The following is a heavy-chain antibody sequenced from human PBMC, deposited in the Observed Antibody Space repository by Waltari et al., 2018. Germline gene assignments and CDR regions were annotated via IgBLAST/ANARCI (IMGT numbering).Heavy chain of an antibody. Sequence: QVLLVQSGAEVKKSGASVKVSCKASGYTFTNFFLHWLRQAPGQGLEWKGCLNPSPGGTDYAQRFQVRLTLTRATSINTAFLELNTVTSGDTGVYYCARESARWKGYSDYDWGYWGQGTLVTVSS. V-gene: IGHV1-2*02. CDR2: LNPSPGGT. J-gene: IGHJ4*02. CDR1: GYTFTNFF. CDR3: ARESARWKGYSDYDWGY. D-gene: IGHD5-12*01.